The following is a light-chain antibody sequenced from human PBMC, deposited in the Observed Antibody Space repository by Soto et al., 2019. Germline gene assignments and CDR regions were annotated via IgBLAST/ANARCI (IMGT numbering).Light chain of an antibody. CDR1: SGSIASNY. J-gene: IGLJ2*01. Sequence: NFMLTQPHSVSESPGKTVTISCTGSSGSIASNYVQWYQQRPGSAHTTVIYEDNQRPSGVPDRFSGSIDSSSNSASLTISGPKTEDEADYYCQSYDSSIVVFGGGTKLTVL. CDR3: QSYDSSIVV. CDR2: EDN. V-gene: IGLV6-57*02.